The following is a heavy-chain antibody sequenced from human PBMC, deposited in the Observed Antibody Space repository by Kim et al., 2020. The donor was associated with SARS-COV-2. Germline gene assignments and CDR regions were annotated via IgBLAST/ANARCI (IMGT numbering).Heavy chain of an antibody. D-gene: IGHD6-25*01. V-gene: IGHV3-30*18. CDR1: GFTFSSYG. Sequence: GGSLRLSCAASGFTFSSYGIHWVRQAPGKGLEWVAVISDDGSNRYFADSVRGRFSISRDNSKNTLSLQMNSLRAEDTAVYYCPKERALRGNIFDSWVQGT. J-gene: IGHJ4*02. CDR2: ISDDGSNR. CDR3: PKERALRGNIFDS.